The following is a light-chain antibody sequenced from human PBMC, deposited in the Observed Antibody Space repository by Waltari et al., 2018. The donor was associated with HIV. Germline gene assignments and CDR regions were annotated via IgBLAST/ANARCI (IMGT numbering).Light chain of an antibody. J-gene: IGKJ4*01. Sequence: EIFLTQSPPTLSVSPGDTATLACRASQSLSSYLAWYQLKPGQDPRLLIYGASTGATVTPVRFRGGGSVTEFSLTISSLRSEDYAVYYCQQFHNWPHTFGGVTKVEIK. CDR2: GAS. V-gene: IGKV3-15*01. CDR1: QSLSSY. CDR3: QQFHNWPHT.